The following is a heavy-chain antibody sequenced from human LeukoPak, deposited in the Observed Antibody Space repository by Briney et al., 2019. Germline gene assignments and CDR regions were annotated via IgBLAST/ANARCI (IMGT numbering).Heavy chain of an antibody. V-gene: IGHV1-18*01. CDR3: ARDPGEMVYATPHGLFDP. CDR1: GYTFTSYG. D-gene: IGHD2-8*01. CDR2: ISAYNGNT. J-gene: IGHJ5*02. Sequence: ASVKVSCKASGYTFTSYGISWVRQAPGQGLEWMGWISAYNGNTNYAQKLQGRVTMTTDTSTSTAYMELRSLRSDDTAVYYCARDPGEMVYATPHGLFDPWGQGTLVTVSP.